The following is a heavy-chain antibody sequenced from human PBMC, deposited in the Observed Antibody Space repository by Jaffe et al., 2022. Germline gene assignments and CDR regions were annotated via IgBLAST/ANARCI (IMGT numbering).Heavy chain of an antibody. V-gene: IGHV3-30*02. D-gene: IGHD6-13*01. Sequence: QVQLVESGGGVVQPGGSLRLSCAASGFTFSSYGMHWVRQAPGKGLEWVAFIRYDGSNKYYADSVKGRFTISRDNSKNTLYLQMNSLRAEDTAVYYCAKPPGKQQLSIDAFDIWGQGTMVTVSS. CDR1: GFTFSSYG. CDR2: IRYDGSNK. J-gene: IGHJ3*02. CDR3: AKPPGKQQLSIDAFDI.